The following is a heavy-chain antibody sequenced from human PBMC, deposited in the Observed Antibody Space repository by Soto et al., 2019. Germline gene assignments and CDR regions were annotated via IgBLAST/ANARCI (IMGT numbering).Heavy chain of an antibody. CDR1: GYTFTSYY. CDR2: INPSGGST. D-gene: IGHD1-26*01. CDR3: ARDRKWERQHYYYGMDV. V-gene: IGHV1-46*01. Sequence: ASVKVSCKASGYTFTSYYMHWVRQAPGQGLEWMGIINPSGGSTSYAQKFQGRVTMTRDTSTSTVYMELSSLRSDDTAVYYCARDRKWERQHYYYGMDVWGQGTTVTVSS. J-gene: IGHJ6*02.